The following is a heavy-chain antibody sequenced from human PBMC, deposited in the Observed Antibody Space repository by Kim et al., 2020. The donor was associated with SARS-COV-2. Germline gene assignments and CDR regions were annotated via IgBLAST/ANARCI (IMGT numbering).Heavy chain of an antibody. J-gene: IGHJ3*02. D-gene: IGHD3-10*01. V-gene: IGHV3-21*01. CDR2: ISSNNRNI. Sequence: GGSLRLSCAASGFTFNTYTINWVRRAPGKGLEWVSSISSNNRNIFYADSVKGRFTISRDNGENSVYLQMSSLRAEDSADYYCAGDKAFYGSDDAFDIWGQGTRVTVSS. CDR3: AGDKAFYGSDDAFDI. CDR1: GFTFNTYT.